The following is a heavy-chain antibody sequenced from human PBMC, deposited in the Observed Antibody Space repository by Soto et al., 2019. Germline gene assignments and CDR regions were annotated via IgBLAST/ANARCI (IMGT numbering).Heavy chain of an antibody. Sequence: QVQLVQSGAEVKKPGSSVKVCCKASGGTFGSYAISWVRQAPGQGLEWMGGIIPIPGTANYAQKFQGRVTIAADESTSTACMELSSLRSEDTAVYYCARSQGSSTSLEIYYYYYYGMDVWGQGTTVTVSS. CDR3: ARSQGSSTSLEIYYYYYYGMDV. CDR2: IIPIPGTA. J-gene: IGHJ6*02. D-gene: IGHD2-2*01. CDR1: GGTFGSYA. V-gene: IGHV1-69*01.